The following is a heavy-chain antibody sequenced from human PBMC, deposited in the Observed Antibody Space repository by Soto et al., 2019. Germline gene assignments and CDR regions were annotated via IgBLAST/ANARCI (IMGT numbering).Heavy chain of an antibody. CDR3: THTPSPGP. CDR2: IRSKANSYAT. CDR1: GFTFSASA. V-gene: IGHV3-73*02. Sequence: EVQLVESGGGLVQPGGSLKLSCAASGFTFSASAIHWVRQASGKGLEWVGRIRSKANSYATAYAASVQGRFTISRDDSKNTAYLHMNSLKTEDTAVYYCTHTPSPGPWGQGTLVTVSS. J-gene: IGHJ5*02.